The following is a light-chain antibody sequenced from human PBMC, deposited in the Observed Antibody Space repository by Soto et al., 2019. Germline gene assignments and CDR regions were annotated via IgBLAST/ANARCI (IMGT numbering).Light chain of an antibody. CDR1: QDIRNF. V-gene: IGKV1-27*01. J-gene: IGKJ3*01. CDR2: AAS. CDR3: QKYSSGPV. Sequence: DIQMTQSPTSLSASVGDRVTITCRASQDIRNFVAWYQQKPGKAPKLLIYAASTLQSGVPSRFSGSGSGTDFTLTINSLQLEDVATYSCQKYSSGPVFGPGTKVEIK.